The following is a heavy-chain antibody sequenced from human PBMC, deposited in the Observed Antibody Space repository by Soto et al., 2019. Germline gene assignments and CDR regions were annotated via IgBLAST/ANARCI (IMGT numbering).Heavy chain of an antibody. Sequence: ASVKVSCKASGGTFSSYTISSARQAPGQGLEWMGRIIPILGIANYAQKFQGRVTITADKSTSTAYMELSSLRSEDTAVYYCARSLHHHLITMVRGESFPFDPWGQGTLVTVSS. CDR3: ARSLHHHLITMVRGESFPFDP. CDR1: GGTFSSYT. D-gene: IGHD3-10*01. J-gene: IGHJ5*02. V-gene: IGHV1-69*02. CDR2: IIPILGIA.